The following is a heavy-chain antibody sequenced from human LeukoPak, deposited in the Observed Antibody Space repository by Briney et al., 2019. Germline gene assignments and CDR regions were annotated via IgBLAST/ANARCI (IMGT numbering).Heavy chain of an antibody. CDR1: GFTVSSTY. V-gene: IGHV3-53*01. CDR2: IYIGGST. Sequence: GGSLRLSCVASGFTVSSTYMSWVRQAPGKGLEWVSVIYIGGSTYYADSVKGRFTISRDNSKNTLYLQMNSLRAEDTAVYYCARDNYGGNLDCWGQGTLVPVSS. J-gene: IGHJ4*02. CDR3: ARDNYGGNLDC. D-gene: IGHD4-23*01.